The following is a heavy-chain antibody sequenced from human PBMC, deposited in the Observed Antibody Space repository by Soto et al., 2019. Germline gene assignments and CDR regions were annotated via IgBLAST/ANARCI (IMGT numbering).Heavy chain of an antibody. CDR3: AKEAGVVRFFDWLSNGLDV. D-gene: IGHD3-9*01. J-gene: IGHJ6*02. CDR1: GFTFDDYA. Sequence: EVQLVESGGDLVQPGRSLRLSCAASGFTFDDYAMHWVRQAPGKGLEWVSGISWNSVNKGYADSVKGRLTISRDNAKNFLYLEMNRLRAEDKALYYCAKEAGVVRFFDWLSNGLDVWGQGTAVTVS. CDR2: ISWNSVNK. V-gene: IGHV3-9*01.